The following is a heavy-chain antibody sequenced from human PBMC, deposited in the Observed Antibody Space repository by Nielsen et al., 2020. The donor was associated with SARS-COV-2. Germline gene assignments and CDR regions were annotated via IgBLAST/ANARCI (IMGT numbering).Heavy chain of an antibody. CDR2: ISYDGSNK. Sequence: GGSLRLSCAASGFTFSSYAMHWVRQAPGKGLEWVAVISYDGSNKYYADSVKGRFTISRDNSKNTLYLQMNSLRAEDTAVYYCARKTIAVAGSNWFDPWGQGTLVTVSS. V-gene: IGHV3-30-3*01. CDR1: GFTFSSYA. CDR3: ARKTIAVAGSNWFDP. J-gene: IGHJ5*02. D-gene: IGHD6-19*01.